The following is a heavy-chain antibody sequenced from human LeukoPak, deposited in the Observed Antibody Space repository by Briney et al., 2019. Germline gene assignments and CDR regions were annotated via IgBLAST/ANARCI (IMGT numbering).Heavy chain of an antibody. CDR1: GGSISSSSYY. D-gene: IGHD3-10*01. Sequence: SETLSLTCTVSGGSISSSSYYWGWIRQPPGKGLEWIGSIYYSGSTYYIPSLKSRVTISVDTSKNQFSLKLSSVTAADTAVYYCARDPGKSYYGSAADAFDIWGQGTMVTVSS. V-gene: IGHV4-39*02. J-gene: IGHJ3*02. CDR3: ARDPGKSYYGSAADAFDI. CDR2: IYYSGST.